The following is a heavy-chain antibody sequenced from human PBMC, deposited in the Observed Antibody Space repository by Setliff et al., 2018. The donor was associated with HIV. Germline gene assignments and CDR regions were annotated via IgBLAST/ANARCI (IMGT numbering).Heavy chain of an antibody. V-gene: IGHV3-74*01. CDR3: ARGNFGAAIRLQAFDL. J-gene: IGHJ3*01. Sequence: GGSLRLSCVASGLTFSNYWMHWVRQAPGKGLVWVSRIDSDGSDTDYADSVRGRFTISRDNAKNTLYLQMNSLGAEDTAVYYCARGNFGAAIRLQAFDLWGRGTKVTVSS. CDR1: GLTFSNYW. D-gene: IGHD3-3*01. CDR2: IDSDGSDT.